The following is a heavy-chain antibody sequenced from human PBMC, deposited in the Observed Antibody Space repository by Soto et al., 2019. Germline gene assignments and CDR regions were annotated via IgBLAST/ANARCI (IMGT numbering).Heavy chain of an antibody. CDR3: ASDIVGASESYGLDV. V-gene: IGHV3-33*01. CDR1: VFTFSNYG. CDR2: IWHGGNNK. D-gene: IGHD1-26*01. Sequence: GGSLRLSCAASVFTFSNYGMHWVRQAPGKGLEWVAIIWHGGNNKYYADSVRGRFIISRDNSKNRLYLQMNRLRAEDTAVYYCASDIVGASESYGLDVWGQGTPVTLS. J-gene: IGHJ6*02.